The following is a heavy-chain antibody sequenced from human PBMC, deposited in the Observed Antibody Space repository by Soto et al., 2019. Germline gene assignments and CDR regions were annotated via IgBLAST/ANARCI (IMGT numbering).Heavy chain of an antibody. CDR3: ARAKWELSYFDY. V-gene: IGHV3-33*01. J-gene: IGHJ4*02. D-gene: IGHD1-26*01. CDR2: IWYDGSNK. CDR1: GFTFSSYG. Sequence: QVQLVESGGGVVQPGRSLRLSCAASGFTFSSYGMHWVRQAPGKGLEWVAVIWYDGSNKYYADSVKGRFTISRDNSKNTLYLQMNSLRAEDTAVYCCARAKWELSYFDYWGQGTMVTVSS.